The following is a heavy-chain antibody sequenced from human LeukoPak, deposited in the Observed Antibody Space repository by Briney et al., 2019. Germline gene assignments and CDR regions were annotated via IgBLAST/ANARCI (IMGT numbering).Heavy chain of an antibody. CDR3: ARVYGVVRGVIKAYFDY. Sequence: ASVTVSCKASGYTFTSYGISWVRQAPGHGLEWMGWISAYNGNTNYAQKLQGRVTMTTDTSTSAAYMGLRSVRSDDTAVYYCARVYGVVRGVIKAYFDYWGQGTLVTVSS. CDR2: ISAYNGNT. CDR1: GYTFTSYG. D-gene: IGHD3-10*01. V-gene: IGHV1-18*01. J-gene: IGHJ4*02.